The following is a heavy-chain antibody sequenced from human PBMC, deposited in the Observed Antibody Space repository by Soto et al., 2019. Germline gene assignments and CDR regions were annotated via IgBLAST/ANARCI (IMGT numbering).Heavy chain of an antibody. CDR1: GGSISTSGSY. J-gene: IGHJ5*02. CDR3: ASLPLVRGVPA. Sequence: QLHLQESGPGRVKPSETLSLTCSVSGGSISTSGSYWGWVRQAPEKGLEWIGSAYYVGTINYNPSLKRRVASSVATSKNQFSLKLTSVAAADAAVYYCASLPLVRGVPAWGQGTLVTVSS. CDR2: AYYVGTI. V-gene: IGHV4-39*01. D-gene: IGHD3-10*01.